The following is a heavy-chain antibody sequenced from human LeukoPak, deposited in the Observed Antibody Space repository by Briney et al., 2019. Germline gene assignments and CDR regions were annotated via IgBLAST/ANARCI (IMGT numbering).Heavy chain of an antibody. Sequence: GGSLRLSCTASGFTFGDYSMTWFRQAPGKGLEWVSFIRNKASGGTTEHAASVRGRFTTSRDDSKSIAYLQMNSLKTEDTALYFRTKDRIMTGFRGQGTLGTGSS. J-gene: IGHJ4*02. CDR3: TKDRIMTGF. V-gene: IGHV3-49*03. D-gene: IGHD1-14*01. CDR2: IRNKASGGTT. CDR1: GFTFGDYS.